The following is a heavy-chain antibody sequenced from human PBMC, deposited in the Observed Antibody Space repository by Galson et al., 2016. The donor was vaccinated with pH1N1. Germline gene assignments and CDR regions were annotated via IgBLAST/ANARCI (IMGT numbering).Heavy chain of an antibody. CDR1: GFTFSSYS. CDR2: ISLSSSII. CDR3: AREGLWPGVDAFDI. Sequence: SLRLSCAASGFTFSSYSMNWVRQAPGKGLGWVSYISLSSSIIHYADSVKGRFIISRDSAKNSLYLQMNSLRAEDTALYYCAREGLWPGVDAFDIWGQGTMVTVSS. J-gene: IGHJ3*02. V-gene: IGHV3-48*04. D-gene: IGHD4/OR15-4a*01.